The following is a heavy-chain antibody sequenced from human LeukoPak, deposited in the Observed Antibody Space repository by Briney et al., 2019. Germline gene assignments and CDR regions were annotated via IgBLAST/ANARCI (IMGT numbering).Heavy chain of an antibody. J-gene: IGHJ3*02. CDR1: GFTFSSYE. Sequence: GGSLRLSCAASGFTFSSYEMNWVRQAPGKRLEWVSYISSSGSTIYYADSVKGRFTISRDNAKNSLYLQMNSLRAEDTAVYYCASGDSSGYYSHGGAFDIWGQGTMVTVSS. V-gene: IGHV3-48*03. CDR3: ASGDSSGYYSHGGAFDI. D-gene: IGHD3-22*01. CDR2: ISSSGSTI.